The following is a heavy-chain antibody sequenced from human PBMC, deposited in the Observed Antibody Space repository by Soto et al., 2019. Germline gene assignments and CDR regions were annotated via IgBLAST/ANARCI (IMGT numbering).Heavy chain of an antibody. Sequence: SETLSLTCAVYGGSFSGYYWSWIRQPPGKGLEWIGEINHSGSTNYNPSLKSRVTISVDTSKNQFSLKLSSVTAADTAVYYCARGEAYYDILTCFQLYGMDVWGQGTTVTVS. CDR2: INHSGST. V-gene: IGHV4-34*01. CDR3: ARGEAYYDILTCFQLYGMDV. D-gene: IGHD3-9*01. J-gene: IGHJ6*02. CDR1: GGSFSGYY.